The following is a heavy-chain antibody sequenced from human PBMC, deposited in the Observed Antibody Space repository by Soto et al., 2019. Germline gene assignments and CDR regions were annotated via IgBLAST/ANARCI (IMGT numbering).Heavy chain of an antibody. J-gene: IGHJ3*02. Sequence: QMQLVQSGPEVKKPGTSVKVSCKASGFTFTSSAVQWVRQARGQRLEWIGWIVVGSGNTNYAQKFQERVTITRDMSTSTAYMELSSLRSDDTAVYYCAADLVGYGETNAFDIWGQGTMVTVSS. CDR2: IVVGSGNT. CDR3: AADLVGYGETNAFDI. CDR1: GFTFTSSA. D-gene: IGHD5-18*01. V-gene: IGHV1-58*01.